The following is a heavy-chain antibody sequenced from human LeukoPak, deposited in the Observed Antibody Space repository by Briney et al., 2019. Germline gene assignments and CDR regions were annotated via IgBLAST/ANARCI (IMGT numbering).Heavy chain of an antibody. V-gene: IGHV1-2*02. Sequence: GASVKVSCKASGYTFTRYYIHWLRQAPGQGLEWMGWINPHSSGTQYAQKFQGRVTMTRDTSISTAYMELGSLTSDDTAVYYCASGFEVGGTGGNFYNHFDYWGQGTLVTVSS. CDR2: INPHSSGT. CDR3: ASGFEVGGTGGNFYNHFDY. D-gene: IGHD4-23*01. J-gene: IGHJ4*02. CDR1: GYTFTRYY.